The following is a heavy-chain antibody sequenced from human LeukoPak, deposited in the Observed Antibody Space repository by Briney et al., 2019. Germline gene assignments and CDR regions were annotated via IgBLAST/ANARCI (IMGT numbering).Heavy chain of an antibody. V-gene: IGHV1-2*02. CDR1: GYTFTGYY. CDR2: INPNSGGT. D-gene: IGHD3-10*01. Sequence: ASVKVSCKPAGYTFTGYYMHWVREAPGQELEWMGWINPNSGGTNYAQKFQGRVTMTRDTSISTAYMELSRLRSDDTAVYYCARDARGYGSGSYDAFDIWGQGTMVTVSS. CDR3: ARDARGYGSGSYDAFDI. J-gene: IGHJ3*02.